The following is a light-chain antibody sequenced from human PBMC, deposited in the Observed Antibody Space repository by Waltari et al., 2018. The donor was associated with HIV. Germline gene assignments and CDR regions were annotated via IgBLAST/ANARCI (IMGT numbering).Light chain of an antibody. V-gene: IGKV3-15*01. CDR2: GAT. J-gene: IGKJ4*01. CDR1: QTVSRD. Sequence: EVVMTQSPAALSAFPGERATLSCRASQTVSRDLAWYQQKPGQAPRLLIYGATTRATDIPARFSGSGSGIEFTLTISSLQSEDFAVYYCQHYTNWPLTFGGGTKVEI. CDR3: QHYTNWPLT.